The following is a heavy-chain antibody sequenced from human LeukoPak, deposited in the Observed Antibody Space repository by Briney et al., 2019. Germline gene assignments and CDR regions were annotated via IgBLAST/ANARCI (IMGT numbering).Heavy chain of an antibody. CDR3: AKEFSGYLASFEY. CDR1: GFTFSSYG. D-gene: IGHD3-22*01. CDR2: KSFDGSYK. Sequence: PGGSLRLSCAASGFTFSSYGIHWVRQAPGKGLEWVAMKSFDGSYKNYADSVKGRFTISRDNSKNRLYLQMNSLRAEDTAVYYCAKEFSGYLASFEYWGQGTLVTVSS. V-gene: IGHV3-30*18. J-gene: IGHJ4*02.